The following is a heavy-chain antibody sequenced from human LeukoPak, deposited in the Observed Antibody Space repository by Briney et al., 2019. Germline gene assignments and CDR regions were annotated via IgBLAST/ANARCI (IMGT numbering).Heavy chain of an antibody. CDR1: GGSMSSSSYY. D-gene: IGHD4-17*01. CDR3: ARHADVYSDYGAYERYYDYYMDV. Sequence: SETLSRTCTVSGGSMSSSSYYWGWIRQPPGKGLEWIGSIYDSGSTYYNPSLKSRVTISVETSKNQYSLNLRSASPADTAVYYCARHADVYSDYGAYERYYDYYMDVWGKGTTVTVSS. V-gene: IGHV4-39*01. CDR2: IYDSGST. J-gene: IGHJ6*03.